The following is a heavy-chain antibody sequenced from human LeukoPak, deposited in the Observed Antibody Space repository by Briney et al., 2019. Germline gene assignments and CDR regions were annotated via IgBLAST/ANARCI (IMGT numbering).Heavy chain of an antibody. CDR3: ARGVSTYYYGMDV. Sequence: PSETLSLTCTVSGGSISSGSYYWSWIRQPPGKGLEWNGYIYYSGNTNYNPSVKSRVTISVDTSKNQFSLKVSSVTAADTAVYYCARGVSTYYYGMDVWGQGTTVTVSS. CDR1: GGSISSGSYY. V-gene: IGHV4-61*01. CDR2: IYYSGNT. D-gene: IGHD3-10*01. J-gene: IGHJ6*02.